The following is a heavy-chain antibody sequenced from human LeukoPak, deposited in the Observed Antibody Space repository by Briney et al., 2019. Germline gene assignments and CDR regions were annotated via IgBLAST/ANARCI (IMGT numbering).Heavy chain of an antibody. J-gene: IGHJ4*02. CDR2: IYYSGST. CDR3: ARSLIPSGPSFDY. D-gene: IGHD5-12*01. V-gene: IGHV4-59*01. CDR1: GGSISIYY. Sequence: SETLSLTCTVSGGSISIYYWSWIRQPPGKGLEWIGYIYYSGSTNYSPSLKSRVTISVDTSKNQFSLKLSSVTAADTAVYYCARSLIPSGPSFDYWGQGTPATVSS.